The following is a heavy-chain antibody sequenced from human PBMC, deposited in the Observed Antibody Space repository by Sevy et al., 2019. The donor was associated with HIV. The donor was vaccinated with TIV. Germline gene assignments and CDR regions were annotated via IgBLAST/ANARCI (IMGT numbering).Heavy chain of an antibody. D-gene: IGHD3-22*01. CDR3: ATTKDYYDCSGYPFDY. CDR2: FDPEDGDPEDGKT. Sequence: ASVKVSCKVSGYTLAKFSIHWVRQAPGKGLEWMTSFDPEDGDPEDGKTIYAQKFLGRVTMTEDTSTDTAYMELSSLRSDDTAVYYCATTKDYYDCSGYPFDYWGQGTLVTVSS. V-gene: IGHV1-24*01. CDR1: GYTLAKFS. J-gene: IGHJ4*02.